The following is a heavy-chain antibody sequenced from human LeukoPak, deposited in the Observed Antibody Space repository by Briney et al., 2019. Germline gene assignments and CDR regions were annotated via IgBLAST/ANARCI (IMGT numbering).Heavy chain of an antibody. CDR3: ARGSRLGVVERDAFDI. V-gene: IGHV3-53*01. J-gene: IGHJ3*02. D-gene: IGHD3-3*01. Sequence: GSLRLSCAASGFTVSSNYMTWVRQAPGKGLEWVSHIYSGGSTYYPDSLKGRFTISRDNAKNSLYLQMNSLRAEDTAVYYCARGSRLGVVERDAFDIWGLGTMVTVPS. CDR2: IYSGGST. CDR1: GFTVSSNY.